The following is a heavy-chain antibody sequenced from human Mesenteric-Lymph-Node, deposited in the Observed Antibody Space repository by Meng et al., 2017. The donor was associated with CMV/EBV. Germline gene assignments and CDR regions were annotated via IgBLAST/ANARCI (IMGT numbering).Heavy chain of an antibody. D-gene: IGHD2-2*01. CDR1: GGSISSYY. CDR3: ARDQGAHCSSTSCSLSYYYGMDV. Sequence: SETLSPTCTVSGGSISSYYWSWIRQPPGKGLEWIGYIYNSGSTNYTPSLKRRVTISVDTSKNQFSLKLSSVTAADTAVYYCARDQGAHCSSTSCSLSYYYGMDVWGQGTTVTVSS. CDR2: IYNSGST. J-gene: IGHJ6*02. V-gene: IGHV4-59*01.